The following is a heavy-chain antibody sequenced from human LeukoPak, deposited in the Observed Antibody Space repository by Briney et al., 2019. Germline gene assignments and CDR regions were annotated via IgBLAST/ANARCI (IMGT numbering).Heavy chain of an antibody. V-gene: IGHV1-18*01. J-gene: IGHJ4*02. CDR2: ISAYNGKT. CDR1: GYTFTSSG. Sequence: ASVKVSCKASGYTFTSSGISWVRQAPGQGLEWMGWISAYNGKTNYAQKVQGRVTMTTDTSTSTAYMELRSLRSDDTAVYYCAREYRDYYDSSGNYLDYWGQGTLVTVSS. D-gene: IGHD3-22*01. CDR3: AREYRDYYDSSGNYLDY.